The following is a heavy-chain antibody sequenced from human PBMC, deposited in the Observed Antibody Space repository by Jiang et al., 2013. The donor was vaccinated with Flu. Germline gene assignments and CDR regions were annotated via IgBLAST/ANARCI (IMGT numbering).Heavy chain of an antibody. D-gene: IGHD6-13*01. CDR1: GYTLTELS. Sequence: SGAEVKKPGASVKVSCKVSGYTLTELSMHWVRQAPGKGLEWMGGFDPEDGETIYAQKFQGRVTMTEDTSTDTAYMELSSLRSEDTAVYYCATGWVGQQLVPGPGYYYGMDVWGQGTTVTVSS. CDR3: ATGWVGQQLVPGPGYYYGMDV. CDR2: FDPEDGET. V-gene: IGHV1-24*01. J-gene: IGHJ6*02.